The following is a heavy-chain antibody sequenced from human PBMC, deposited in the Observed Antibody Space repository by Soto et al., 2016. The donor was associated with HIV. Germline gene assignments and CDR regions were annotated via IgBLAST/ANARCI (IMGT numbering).Heavy chain of an antibody. D-gene: IGHD3-16*01. J-gene: IGHJ4*02. V-gene: IGHV3-23*01. Sequence: EVQLLESGGGLVQPGGSLTVSCAASGFSFRSCAMNWFRQAPGKGLEWVSGIAHSGNSAHYADSVKGRFTISRDNSRNTLSLQMNTPRAEDTAIYFCAKDLHDYSANDYWGQGTLVTVSS. CDR3: AKDLHDYSANDY. CDR1: GFSFRSCA. CDR2: IAHSGNSA.